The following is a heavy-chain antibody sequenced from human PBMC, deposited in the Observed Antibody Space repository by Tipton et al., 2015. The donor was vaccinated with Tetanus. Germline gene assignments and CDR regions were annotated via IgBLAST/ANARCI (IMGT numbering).Heavy chain of an antibody. CDR1: GLPVSSMY. CDR2: TYSGGST. CDR3: AREWFGGAFRLDF. J-gene: IGHJ4*03. D-gene: IGHD3-16*01. V-gene: IGHV3-53*01. Sequence: VQLVQSGGTLVQSGGSLRLSCAVSGLPVSSMYMSWVRQPPGKGLEWVSLTYSGGSTYYADSVKGRFSISRDNSKNTLYLQMTGLGGEGPAVYFRAREWFGGAFRLDFRGPGTLVPVSP.